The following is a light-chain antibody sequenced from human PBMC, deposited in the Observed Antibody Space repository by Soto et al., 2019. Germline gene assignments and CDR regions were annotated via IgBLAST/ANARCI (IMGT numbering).Light chain of an antibody. V-gene: IGLV2-14*01. J-gene: IGLJ2*01. Sequence: QSVLTQPASVSGSPGQSITISCTGTSSDVGGYNYVSWYQQHPGKAPKLMIFDVSHRPSGVSNRFSGSKSGSTASLTISGLHAEDEADYFRCSFTSRRTRIFGGGTKLTV. CDR2: DVS. CDR1: SSDVGGYNY. CDR3: CSFTSRRTRI.